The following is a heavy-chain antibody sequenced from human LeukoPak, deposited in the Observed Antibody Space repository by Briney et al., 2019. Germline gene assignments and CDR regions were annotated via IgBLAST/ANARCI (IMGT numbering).Heavy chain of an antibody. CDR1: GGSFSGYY. Sequence: SDTLSLTCAVYGGSFSGYYWSWIRQPPEKGLEWIGENNHSGSTNHNPSLKSRVTISRNTSKNQFSLKLSSFTAPDTAGYYRARVFRAFDSWGQARMVSVCS. CDR2: NNHSGST. CDR3: ARVFRAFDS. D-gene: IGHD3-3*01. J-gene: IGHJ3*02. V-gene: IGHV4-34*01.